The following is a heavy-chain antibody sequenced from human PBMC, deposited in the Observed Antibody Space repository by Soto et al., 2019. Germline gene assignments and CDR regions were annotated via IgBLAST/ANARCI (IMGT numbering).Heavy chain of an antibody. V-gene: IGHV4-30-4*01. Sequence: PSETLSLTCTVSGGSISSGDYYWSWIRQPPGKGLEWIGYIYYSGSTYYNPSLKSRVTISVDTSKNQFSLKLSSVTAADTAVYYCARENGDSNSDYYYGMDVWGQGTTVTVSS. CDR3: ARENGDSNSDYYYGMDV. CDR1: GGSISSGDYY. CDR2: IYYSGST. J-gene: IGHJ6*02. D-gene: IGHD4-17*01.